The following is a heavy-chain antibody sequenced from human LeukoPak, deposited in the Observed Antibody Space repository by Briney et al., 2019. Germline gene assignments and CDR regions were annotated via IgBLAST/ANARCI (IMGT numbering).Heavy chain of an antibody. D-gene: IGHD6-13*01. CDR2: INSDGSST. Sequence: GGSLRLSCAASGFTFSSYWMHWVRQVPGKGLVWVSRINSDGSSTTYADSVKGRFTFSRDNAKNTLYLQMNSLRAEDTAVYYCARGVEGRSSSINNWGQGILVTVSS. CDR3: ARGVEGRSSSINN. CDR1: GFTFSSYW. J-gene: IGHJ4*02. V-gene: IGHV3-74*01.